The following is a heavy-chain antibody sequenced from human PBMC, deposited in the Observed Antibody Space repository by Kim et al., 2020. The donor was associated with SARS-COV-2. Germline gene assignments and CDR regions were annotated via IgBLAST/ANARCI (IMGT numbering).Heavy chain of an antibody. J-gene: IGHJ4*02. CDR1: GFDFRSYW. V-gene: IGHV3-74*03. Sequence: GGSLRLSCAVSGFDFRSYWMYWVRQVPGKGLAWVSRIDNDGTGTVFADFVRGRFTISRDNVKNTLYLQMNSLTAEDTAVYYCARDDGGSFGFWGQGALVTVSS. CDR2: IDNDGTGT. D-gene: IGHD1-26*01. CDR3: ARDDGGSFGF.